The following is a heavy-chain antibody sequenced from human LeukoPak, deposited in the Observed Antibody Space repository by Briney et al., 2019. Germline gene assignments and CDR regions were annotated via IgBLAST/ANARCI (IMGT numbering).Heavy chain of an antibody. Sequence: SVKVSCKASGGTFSSYAISWVRQAPGQGLEWMGGIIPIFGTANYAQKFQGRVTITPDESTSTAYMELSSLRSEDTAVYYCARTPCSSTSCHMYYFDYWGQGTLVTVSS. V-gene: IGHV1-69*13. CDR2: IIPIFGTA. J-gene: IGHJ4*02. D-gene: IGHD2-2*02. CDR3: ARTPCSSTSCHMYYFDY. CDR1: GGTFSSYA.